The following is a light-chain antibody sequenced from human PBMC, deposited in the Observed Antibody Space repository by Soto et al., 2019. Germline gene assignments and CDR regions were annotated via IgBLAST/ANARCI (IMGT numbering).Light chain of an antibody. CDR1: DSDVGGYDF. CDR2: EVT. Sequence: QSVLTQPASVSGSPGQSITISCTGSDSDVGGYDFVSWYQHHPGKAPQLIIFEVTNRPSGVSTRFFGTKSGNTASLTIAGLQAEDEADYYCCSHAGTSTFDVVFGGGTKLTVL. J-gene: IGLJ2*01. CDR3: CSHAGTSTFDVV. V-gene: IGLV2-23*02.